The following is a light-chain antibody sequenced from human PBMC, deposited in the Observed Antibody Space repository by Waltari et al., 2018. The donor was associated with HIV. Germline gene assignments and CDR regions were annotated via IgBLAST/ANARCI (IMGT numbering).Light chain of an antibody. CDR3: QAWDSSTVV. V-gene: IGLV3-1*01. Sequence: SYELTQPPSVFVSPRQPASTPRSAPLLGAKHTCWYQQTPGPSPVLFSYQDSKRPSGIPERFSGSKSGNTAMLTISGTQAMDEADYYCQAWDSSTVVFGGGTKLTVL. J-gene: IGLJ2*01. CDR2: QDS. CDR1: LLGAKH.